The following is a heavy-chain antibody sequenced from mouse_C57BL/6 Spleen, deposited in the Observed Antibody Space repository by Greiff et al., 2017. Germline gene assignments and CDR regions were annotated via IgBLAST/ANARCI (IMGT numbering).Heavy chain of an antibody. V-gene: IGHV5-4*03. J-gene: IGHJ2*01. D-gene: IGHD1-1*01. Sequence: EVKLVESGGGLVKPGGSLKLSCAASGFTFRSYAMSWVRQTPEKRLEWVATISDGGSYTYYPDNVKGRFTISRDNAKNNLYLQMSHLKSEDTAMYYCARAKVDYYGSTFDYWGQGTTLTVSS. CDR3: ARAKVDYYGSTFDY. CDR1: GFTFRSYA. CDR2: ISDGGSYT.